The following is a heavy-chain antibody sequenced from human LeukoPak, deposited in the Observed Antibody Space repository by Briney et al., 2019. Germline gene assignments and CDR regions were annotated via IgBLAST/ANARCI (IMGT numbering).Heavy chain of an antibody. V-gene: IGHV3-23*01. Sequence: GGSLRLSCAASAFTFSSYAMSWVRQAPGKGLEWVSAISGSGGSTYYADSVKGRFTISRDNSKNTLYLQMNSLRAEDTAVYYCAKAGELLDWFDPWGQGTLVTVSS. CDR1: AFTFSSYA. CDR2: ISGSGGST. CDR3: AKAGELLDWFDP. J-gene: IGHJ5*02. D-gene: IGHD3-10*01.